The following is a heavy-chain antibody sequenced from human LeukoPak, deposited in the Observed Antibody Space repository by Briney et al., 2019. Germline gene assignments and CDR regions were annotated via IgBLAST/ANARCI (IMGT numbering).Heavy chain of an antibody. V-gene: IGHV3-30*02. CDR2: IRYDGNNK. J-gene: IGHJ6*02. CDR3: ARDLNDNWNDPYYYYGMDV. D-gene: IGHD1-1*01. Sequence: PGGSLRLSCAASGFTFSSYGMHWVRQAPGKGLEWVAFIRYDGNNKYYADSVKGRFTVSRDNSKNTLFLQMNSLRADDTAVYYCARDLNDNWNDPYYYYGMDVWGQGTTVTVSS. CDR1: GFTFSSYG.